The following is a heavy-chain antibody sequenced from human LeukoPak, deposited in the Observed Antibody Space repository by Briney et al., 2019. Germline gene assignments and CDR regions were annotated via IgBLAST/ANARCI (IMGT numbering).Heavy chain of an antibody. CDR3: AKAAAGSQHSYYYYYYLDV. Sequence: GASVKVSCKASGYTFTSYYMHWVRQAPGQGLEWMGIINPSGGSTSYAQKFQGRVTMTRDMSTSTVYMELSSLRSDDTAVYYCAKAAAGSQHSYYYYYYLDVWGTGTTVTISS. V-gene: IGHV1-46*01. J-gene: IGHJ6*03. CDR2: INPSGGST. D-gene: IGHD6-13*01. CDR1: GYTFTSYY.